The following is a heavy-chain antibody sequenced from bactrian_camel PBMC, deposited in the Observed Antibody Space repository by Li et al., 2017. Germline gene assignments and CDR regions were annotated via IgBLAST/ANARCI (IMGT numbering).Heavy chain of an antibody. CDR2: VYNDAKNT. V-gene: IGHV3S6*01. CDR1: GYTYNRNC. Sequence: VQLVESGGGSVQAGGSLRLSCAASGYTYNRNCMAWFRQAPGKGLEWVSSVYNDAKNTYYVHSSVKGRFTIARDDAKNTIYLQMNSLKSGDTTRYYCAASGDFGLWGLGTQVTVS. J-gene: IGHJ6*01. CDR3: AASGDFGL.